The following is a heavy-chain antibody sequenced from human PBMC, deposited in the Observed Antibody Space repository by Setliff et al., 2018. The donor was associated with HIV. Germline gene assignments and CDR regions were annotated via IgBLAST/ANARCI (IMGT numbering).Heavy chain of an antibody. CDR3: ARGLTTWSLRGQAMDASDI. V-gene: IGHV3-21*01. J-gene: IGHJ3*02. Sequence: GGSLRLSCAASGFIFSTYTMNWVRQAPGKGLEWVSSISGSTSHIYYADSVKGRFTISRDNAKNSLYLQMNSLRAEDTAVYYCARGLTTWSLRGQAMDASDIWGQGTMVTVSS. CDR1: GFIFSTYT. CDR2: ISGSTSHI. D-gene: IGHD3-10*01.